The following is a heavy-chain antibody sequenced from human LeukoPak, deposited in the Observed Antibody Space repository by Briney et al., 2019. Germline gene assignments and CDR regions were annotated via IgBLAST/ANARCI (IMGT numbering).Heavy chain of an antibody. CDR1: GFTFSSYS. J-gene: IGHJ6*03. Sequence: NPGGSLRLSCAASGFTFSSYSMNWVRQAAGKGLEWVSSISSSSRYIYYADSVKGRFTISRDNAKNSLFLQMNSLRPEDTAVYYCASSTNYYYYYYMDVWGKGTTVTVSS. CDR2: ISSSSRYI. D-gene: IGHD2-2*01. V-gene: IGHV3-21*01. CDR3: ASSTNYYYYYYMDV.